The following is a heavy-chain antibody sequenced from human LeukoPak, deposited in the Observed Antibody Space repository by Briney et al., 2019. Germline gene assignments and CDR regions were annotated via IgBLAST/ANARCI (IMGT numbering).Heavy chain of an antibody. Sequence: GGALRLSCAASGFSFSSYWMNWVRQAPGKGLEGVADIKEDGSEKYYVDSVKGRFTISRDNAKNSLYLQINSLRAEDTAVYYCASGGYSFFYWGQGTLVTVSS. J-gene: IGHJ4*02. CDR2: IKEDGSEK. D-gene: IGHD5-18*01. V-gene: IGHV3-7*03. CDR1: GFSFSSYW. CDR3: ASGGYSFFY.